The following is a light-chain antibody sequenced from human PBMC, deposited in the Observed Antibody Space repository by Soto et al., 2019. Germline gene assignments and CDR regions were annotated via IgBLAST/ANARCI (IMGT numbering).Light chain of an antibody. Sequence: QSALTQPASVSGSPGQSITISCTGTSSDVGGYNYVSWYQQHPGKAPKLMVYDVSNRPSGVSNRFSGSKSGNTASLDISGLQAEVEADYYCSSYTSSSTLVFGTGTKVTVL. CDR2: DVS. CDR1: SSDVGGYNY. J-gene: IGLJ1*01. V-gene: IGLV2-14*01. CDR3: SSYTSSSTLV.